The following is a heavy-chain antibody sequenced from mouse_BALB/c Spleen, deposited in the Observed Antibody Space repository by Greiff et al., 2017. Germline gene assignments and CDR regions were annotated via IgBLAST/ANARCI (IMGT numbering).Heavy chain of an antibody. CDR1: GDSITSGY. Sequence: EVHLVESGPSLVKPSQTLSLTCSVTGDSITSGYWNWIRKFPGNKLEYMGYISYSGSTYYNPSLKSRISITRDTSKNQYYLQLNSVTTEDTATYYCAIYDYDFYAMDYWGQGTSVTVSS. V-gene: IGHV3-8*02. CDR2: ISYSGST. D-gene: IGHD2-4*01. J-gene: IGHJ4*01. CDR3: AIYDYDFYAMDY.